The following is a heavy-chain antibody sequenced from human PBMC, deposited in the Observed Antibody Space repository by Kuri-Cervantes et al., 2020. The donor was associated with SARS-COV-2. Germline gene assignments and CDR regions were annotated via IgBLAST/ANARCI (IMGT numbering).Heavy chain of an antibody. Sequence: GGSLRLSCAASGFTFADYAMSWVRQAPGKVLEWVSSISASGGSANYADSLKGRLTVSRDNSKNTLYLQINSLRAEDTAVYYCANGHRVGYPPYDYWGQGTLVTVSS. J-gene: IGHJ4*02. D-gene: IGHD5-18*01. CDR2: ISASGGSA. V-gene: IGHV3-23*01. CDR1: GFTFADYA. CDR3: ANGHRVGYPPYDY.